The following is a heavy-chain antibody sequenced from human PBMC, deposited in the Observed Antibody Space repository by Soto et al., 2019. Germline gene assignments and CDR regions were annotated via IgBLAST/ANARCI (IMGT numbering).Heavy chain of an antibody. Sequence: ASVKVSCKASGYTFTGYYIHWVRQAPGQGLEWMGWVNPNSGGTGYAQRFQGRVTMTRDTSINSVYMELSRLRSDDTATYFCARGNSGDNGDFDYCGQRTPVTVSS. J-gene: IGHJ4*02. CDR2: VNPNSGGT. CDR3: ARGNSGDNGDFDY. D-gene: IGHD5-12*01. V-gene: IGHV1-2*02. CDR1: GYTFTGYY.